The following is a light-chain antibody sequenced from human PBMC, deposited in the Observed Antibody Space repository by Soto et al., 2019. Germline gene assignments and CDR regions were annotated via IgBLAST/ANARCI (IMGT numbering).Light chain of an antibody. CDR2: EAS. CDR3: QQYYSDWT. J-gene: IGKJ1*01. V-gene: IGKV1-5*01. CDR1: QSISGW. Sequence: DIQMTQSPSTLSASVGDRVTIPCRASQSISGWLAWYQQKPGTAPKLLIYEASNLESGVPSRFSGSGSGTEFTLTISSLQPDDFATYYCQQYYSDWTFGKGTKV.